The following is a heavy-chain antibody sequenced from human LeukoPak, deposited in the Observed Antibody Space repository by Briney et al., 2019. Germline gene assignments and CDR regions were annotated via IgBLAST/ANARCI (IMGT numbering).Heavy chain of an antibody. Sequence: SETLSLTCTVSGGSISSYYWSWIRQPPGKGLEWIGYIYYSGSTNYNPSLKSRVTISVDTSKNQFSLKLSSVTAADTAVYYCARQAFYYYDSSGYYSFDYWGQGTLVTVSS. D-gene: IGHD3-22*01. CDR1: GGSISSYY. CDR2: IYYSGST. J-gene: IGHJ4*02. CDR3: ARQAFYYYDSSGYYSFDY. V-gene: IGHV4-59*08.